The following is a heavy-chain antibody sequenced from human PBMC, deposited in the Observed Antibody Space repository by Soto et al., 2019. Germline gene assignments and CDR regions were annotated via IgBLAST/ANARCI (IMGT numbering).Heavy chain of an antibody. CDR3: ARLPSQYNSDWVEAFDI. CDR1: GYSFTNYW. V-gene: IGHV5-51*01. Sequence: GESLKISCKGSGYSFTNYWIGWVRQMPGKGLEWMGSIYPGDSDTRYSPSFQGQVTISADKSISAAYLQWSSLKASDTAIYYCARLPSQYNSDWVEAFDIWGRGTMVTVSS. J-gene: IGHJ3*02. CDR2: IYPGDSDT. D-gene: IGHD6-19*01.